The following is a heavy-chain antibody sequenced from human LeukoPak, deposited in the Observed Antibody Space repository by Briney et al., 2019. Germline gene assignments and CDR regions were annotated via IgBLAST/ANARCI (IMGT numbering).Heavy chain of an antibody. J-gene: IGHJ4*02. CDR3: AKGEYDRSVYYGTIDY. V-gene: IGHV3-9*01. Sequence: PGGSLRLSCAASGFMFDDYAMHWVRQAPGKGLEWVSGISWNSGSIGYGDSVKGRFTTSRDNAKNSLYLQMNSLRAEDTALYYCAKGEYDRSVYYGTIDYWGQGTLVTVSS. CDR1: GFMFDDYA. CDR2: ISWNSGSI. D-gene: IGHD3-22*01.